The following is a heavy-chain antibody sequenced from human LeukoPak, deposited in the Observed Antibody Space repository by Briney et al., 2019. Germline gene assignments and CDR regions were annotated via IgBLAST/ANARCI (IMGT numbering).Heavy chain of an antibody. D-gene: IGHD2-2*01. CDR1: GYTFTGYY. V-gene: IGHV1-2*02. Sequence: ASVKVSCKASGYTFTGYYMHWVRQAPGQGPEWMGWINPNSGGTNYAQKFQGRVTMTRDTSISTAYMELSRLRSDDTAVYYCARVVEGFDAMLDYWGQGTLVTVSS. CDR2: INPNSGGT. CDR3: ARVVEGFDAMLDY. J-gene: IGHJ4*02.